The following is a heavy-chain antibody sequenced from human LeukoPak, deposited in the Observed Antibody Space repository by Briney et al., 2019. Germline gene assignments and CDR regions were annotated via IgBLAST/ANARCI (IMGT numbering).Heavy chain of an antibody. V-gene: IGHV1-69*05. CDR3: AKKGYYDGSGYYMYYFDH. CDR2: IIPIFGTA. D-gene: IGHD3-22*01. Sequence: SVRVSCKASGGTFITYAISWVRQAPGQGLEWMGGIIPIFGTANYTQKFQGSVTITTDESTSTAYMELSSLRSEDTAVYYCAKKGYYDGSGYYMYYFDHWGQGTLVTVSS. CDR1: GGTFITYA. J-gene: IGHJ4*02.